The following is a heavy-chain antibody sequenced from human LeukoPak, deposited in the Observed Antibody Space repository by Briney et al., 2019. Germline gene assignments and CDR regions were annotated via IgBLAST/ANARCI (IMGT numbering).Heavy chain of an antibody. J-gene: IGHJ6*03. D-gene: IGHD3-10*01. CDR3: ARGGSSFGEFPWWYMDA. V-gene: IGHV3-53*01. CDR1: GFTVSSNY. CDR2: IYRGGST. Sequence: GGSLRLSCAASGFTVSSNYMSWVRQAPGKGLEWVSVIYRGGSTYYVDPVEGRFIISRDNSKNPVYLQMNRLRAQDTAVYYCARGGSSFGEFPWWYMDAWGKGTTVTISS.